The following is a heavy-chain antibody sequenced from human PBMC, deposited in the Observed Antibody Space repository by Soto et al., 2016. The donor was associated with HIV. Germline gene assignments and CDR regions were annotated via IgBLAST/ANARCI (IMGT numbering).Heavy chain of an antibody. CDR3: ANLVLGAHYYVSGSPLDPN. D-gene: IGHD3-10*01. Sequence: EVQLLESGGGLVQPGGSRRDSPVQPLDSPSSNYAMSWVRQAPGKGPEWVSTISGSGAGTYYADSVKGRFTISRDDSNNTLYLHMNSLRAEDSALYHCANLVLGAHYYVSGSPLDPNWGQGTLVTVSS. J-gene: IGHJ4*02. V-gene: IGHV3-23*01. CDR2: ISGSGAGT. CDR1: DSPSSNYA.